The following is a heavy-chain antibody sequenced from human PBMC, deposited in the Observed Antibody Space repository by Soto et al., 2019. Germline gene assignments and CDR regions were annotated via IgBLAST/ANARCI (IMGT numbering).Heavy chain of an antibody. CDR1: GFTFNSYS. CDR2: ISSSSTTK. D-gene: IGHD6-19*01. CDR3: ARPSRGWQNRFDP. J-gene: IGHJ5*02. Sequence: EVQLVESGGGLVQPGGSLRLSCAASGFTFNSYSMNWVRQAPGKGLEWVSYISSSSTTKYYTDSVKGRFTISRDNAKNSLYLQMNSLRDDHTAVYYCARPSRGWQNRFDPWGQGTLLTVSS. V-gene: IGHV3-48*02.